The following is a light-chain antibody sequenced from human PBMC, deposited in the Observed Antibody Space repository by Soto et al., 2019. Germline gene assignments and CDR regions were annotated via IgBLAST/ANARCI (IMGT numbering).Light chain of an antibody. V-gene: IGLV1-44*01. CDR2: KSN. CDR1: NSNIGRNT. Sequence: QSVLTQPPSASGTPGQRVIISCSGDNSNIGRNTVNWYQQQLPGTAPKLLIYKSNQRPSEVPDRISGSKSGTSASLAISGLQSEDEADYYCSAWEDNLSAVVFGGGTKLTVL. CDR3: SAWEDNLSAVV. J-gene: IGLJ3*02.